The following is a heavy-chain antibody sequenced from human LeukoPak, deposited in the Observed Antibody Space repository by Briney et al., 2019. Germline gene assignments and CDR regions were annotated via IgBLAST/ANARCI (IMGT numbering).Heavy chain of an antibody. CDR1: GGSISSYY. V-gene: IGHV4-59*01. CDR3: ARAKRDGGYYFYYYMDV. D-gene: IGHD3-16*01. Sequence: PSETLSLTCTVSGGSISSYYWSWIRQPPGKGLEWIGYIYYGGSTNYNPSLKSRVTISVDTSKNKFSLKLNSVTAADTAVYYCARAKRDGGYYFYYYMDVWGKGTTVTVSS. J-gene: IGHJ6*03. CDR2: IYYGGST.